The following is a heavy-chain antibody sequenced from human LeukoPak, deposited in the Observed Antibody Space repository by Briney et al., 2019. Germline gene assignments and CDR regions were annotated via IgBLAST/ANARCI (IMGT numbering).Heavy chain of an antibody. D-gene: IGHD6-13*01. CDR3: ARQGGGYSSSWYVEHYYYMDV. CDR2: IKQDESEK. J-gene: IGHJ6*03. V-gene: IGHV3-7*01. Sequence: GGSLKLSCAASGFTFSINWMNWVRQAPGKGLEWVANIKQDESEKYYVDSVKGRFTISRDNAKNSLYLQMNSLRAEDTAVYYCARQGGGYSSSWYVEHYYYMDVWGKGTTVTVSS. CDR1: GFTFSINW.